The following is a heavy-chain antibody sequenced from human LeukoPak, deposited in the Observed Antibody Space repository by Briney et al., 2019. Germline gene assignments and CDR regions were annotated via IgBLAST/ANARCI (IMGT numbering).Heavy chain of an antibody. D-gene: IGHD3-3*01. Sequence: PGGSLRLSCAVSGFTFSIYWMHWVRQAPGEGLVWVSRINGDGRTATYADSVKGRFTISRDNAKNTLYLQMNSLRAEDTAVYYCAKTDVTISPPHYYYYYYMDVWGKGTTVTVSS. CDR2: INGDGRTA. CDR1: GFTFSIYW. V-gene: IGHV3-74*01. J-gene: IGHJ6*03. CDR3: AKTDVTISPPHYYYYYYMDV.